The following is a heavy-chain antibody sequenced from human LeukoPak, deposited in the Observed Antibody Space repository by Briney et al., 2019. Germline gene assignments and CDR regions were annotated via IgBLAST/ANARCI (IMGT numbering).Heavy chain of an antibody. CDR3: ARVLRFGELLWSWFDP. Sequence: SQTLSLTCAISGDSVSSNSAAWNWIRQSPSRGLEWLGRTYYRSKWYNDYAVSVKSRITINPDTSKNQFSLQLNSVTPEDTAVYYCARVLRFGELLWSWFDPWGQGTLVTVSS. CDR1: GDSVSSNSAA. V-gene: IGHV6-1*01. D-gene: IGHD3-10*01. CDR2: TYYRSKWYN. J-gene: IGHJ5*02.